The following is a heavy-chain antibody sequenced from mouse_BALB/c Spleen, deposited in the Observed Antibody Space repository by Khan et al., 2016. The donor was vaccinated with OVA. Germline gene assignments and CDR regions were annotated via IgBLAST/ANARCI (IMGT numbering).Heavy chain of an antibody. D-gene: IGHD2-2*01. CDR1: GYSFTGYF. CDR2: INPYNGDT. J-gene: IGHJ2*01. Sequence: VRLQQSGPELVKPGASVKISCKASGYSFTGYFMNWVKQSPGKSLEWIGRINPYNGDTFYNQKFKGKATLTVDKSSSTAHMELLSLTSEDSAVYYCGRSGYYFDYWGQGTTLTVSS. CDR3: GRSGYYFDY. V-gene: IGHV1-37*01.